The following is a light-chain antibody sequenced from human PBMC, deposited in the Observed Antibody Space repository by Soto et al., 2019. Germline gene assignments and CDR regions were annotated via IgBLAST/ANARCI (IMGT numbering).Light chain of an antibody. V-gene: IGKV3-11*01. CDR3: QLRSDSLT. J-gene: IGKJ4*01. Sequence: EIVLTQSPATLSLSPGEGATLSCRASQSAGSYLAWYQQKPGQAPRLLIYDTSNRATGIPARFSGSGSGTDFTLTISSLVPEDFAVYYCQLRSDSLTFGGGTKVEIK. CDR2: DTS. CDR1: QSAGSY.